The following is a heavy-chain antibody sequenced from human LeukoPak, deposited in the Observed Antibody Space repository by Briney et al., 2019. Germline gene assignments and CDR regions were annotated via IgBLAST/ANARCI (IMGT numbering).Heavy chain of an antibody. J-gene: IGHJ3*02. D-gene: IGHD3-22*01. CDR2: IYYSGST. CDR1: GGSISSYY. CDR3: AGEITMIVWGAFDI. V-gene: IGHV4-59*01. Sequence: SETLSLTCTVSGGSISSYYWSWIRQPPGKGLEWIGYIYYSGSTNYNPSLKSRVTISVDTSKNQFSLKLSSVTAADTAVYYCAGEITMIVWGAFDIWGQGTMVTVSS.